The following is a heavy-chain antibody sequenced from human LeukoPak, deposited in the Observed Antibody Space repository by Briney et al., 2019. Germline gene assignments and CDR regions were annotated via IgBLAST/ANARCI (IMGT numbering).Heavy chain of an antibody. V-gene: IGHV3-7*04. CDR2: IRQDGSAK. CDR1: GFTLSNYA. J-gene: IGHJ4*02. CDR3: ARDLYASGSHDY. D-gene: IGHD3-10*01. Sequence: PGGSLRLSCAASGFTLSNYAMTWVRQAPGKGLEWVGNIRQDGSAKHYVDSVKGRFTISRDNDKNSLYLQMNSLRVDDTAVYYCARDLYASGSHDYWGQGTLVTVS.